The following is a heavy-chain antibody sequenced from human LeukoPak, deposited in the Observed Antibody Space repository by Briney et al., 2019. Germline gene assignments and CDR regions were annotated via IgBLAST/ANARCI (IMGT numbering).Heavy chain of an antibody. CDR3: ARHGYSSGWYYFDY. CDR2: ISNGGTTI. J-gene: IGHJ4*02. CDR1: AFTFSDYY. Sequence: GGSLRLSCAASAFTFSDYYMSWIRQAPGKGLDWVSYISNGGTTIYYADSVKGRFTISRDNAKDSLYLQMNSLRAEDTAVYYCARHGYSSGWYYFDYWGQGTLVTVSS. D-gene: IGHD6-19*01. V-gene: IGHV3-11*01.